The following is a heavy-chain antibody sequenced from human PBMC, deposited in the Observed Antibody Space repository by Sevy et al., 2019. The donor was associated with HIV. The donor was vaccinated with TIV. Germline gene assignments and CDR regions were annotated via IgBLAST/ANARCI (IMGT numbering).Heavy chain of an antibody. Sequence: SVKVSCKASGHTFSDYYIQWVRQAPGQGLEWMGWINSNSGAISYAQKFRDRVTMTSDTSISTAYMELSRLRSDDTAVYYCATQYSYDYWGQGTLVTVSS. J-gene: IGHJ4*02. CDR2: INSNSGAI. CDR1: GHTFSDYY. CDR3: ATQYSYDY. V-gene: IGHV1-2*02. D-gene: IGHD4-4*01.